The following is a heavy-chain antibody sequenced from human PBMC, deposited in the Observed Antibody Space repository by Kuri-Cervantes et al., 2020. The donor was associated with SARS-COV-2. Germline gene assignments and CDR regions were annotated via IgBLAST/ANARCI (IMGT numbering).Heavy chain of an antibody. CDR1: GFTFSNYG. Sequence: GESLKISCAASGFTFSNYGMHWVRQAPGKGLEWVSSISSSSSYIYYADSVKGRFTISRDNAKNSLYLQMNSLRAEDTAVYYCASQGAVYWGQGTLVTVSS. J-gene: IGHJ4*02. CDR2: ISSSSSYI. CDR3: ASQGAVY. V-gene: IGHV3-21*01. D-gene: IGHD1-26*01.